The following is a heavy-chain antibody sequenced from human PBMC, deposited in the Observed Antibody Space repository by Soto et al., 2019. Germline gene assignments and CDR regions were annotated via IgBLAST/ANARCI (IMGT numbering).Heavy chain of an antibody. CDR3: ARGAMANFDY. Sequence: SVKVSCKASGGTFCSHGIAWVRQAPGQGLEWMGGLIAMLGTPTYARKVQGRATITADESLTSSYLELRSLRSEDTAVYFCARGAMANFDYWGQGTVVTVSS. CDR2: LIAMLGTP. J-gene: IGHJ4*02. V-gene: IGHV1-69*13. CDR1: GGTFCSHG. D-gene: IGHD5-18*01.